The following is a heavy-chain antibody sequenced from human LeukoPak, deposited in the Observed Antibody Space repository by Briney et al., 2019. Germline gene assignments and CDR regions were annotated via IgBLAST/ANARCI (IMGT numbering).Heavy chain of an antibody. CDR2: IYYSGST. Sequence: SQTLSLTCTVSGGSISSGGYYWSWIRQHPGKGLEWIGYIYYSGSTYYNPSLKGRVTISVDTSKNQFSLKLSSVTAADTAVYYCARGFGKNYYDSSGYYGFDYWGQGTLVTVSS. J-gene: IGHJ4*02. CDR1: GGSISSGGYY. D-gene: IGHD3-22*01. V-gene: IGHV4-31*03. CDR3: ARGFGKNYYDSSGYYGFDY.